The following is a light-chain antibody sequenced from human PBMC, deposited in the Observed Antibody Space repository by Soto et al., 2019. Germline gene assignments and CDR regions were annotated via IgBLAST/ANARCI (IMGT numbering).Light chain of an antibody. Sequence: ENVVTQSPVTLALSSGQGAALPCRASQSISNYLAWYQQKPGQAPRLLIYDASNRATGTPARFSGSGSGTDFTLTISSLEPEDFAVYYCQQRSNWPPSITFGQGTRLEIK. CDR3: QQRSNWPPSIT. V-gene: IGKV3-11*01. J-gene: IGKJ5*01. CDR1: QSISNY. CDR2: DAS.